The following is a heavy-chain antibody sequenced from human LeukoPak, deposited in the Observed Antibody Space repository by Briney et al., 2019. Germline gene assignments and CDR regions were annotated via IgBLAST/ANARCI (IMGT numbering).Heavy chain of an antibody. CDR2: MSYDGGNK. CDR3: AKDGTSSWYGEFDY. CDR1: GFSFSSYG. J-gene: IGHJ4*02. Sequence: PGGSLRLSCTASGFSFSSYGMHWVRQAPGKGLEWVAVMSYDGGNKYYADSVKGRFTISRDNSRNTLYLQMDSLRGEDTAVYYCAKDGTSSWYGEFDYWGQGALVTVSS. D-gene: IGHD6-13*01. V-gene: IGHV3-30*18.